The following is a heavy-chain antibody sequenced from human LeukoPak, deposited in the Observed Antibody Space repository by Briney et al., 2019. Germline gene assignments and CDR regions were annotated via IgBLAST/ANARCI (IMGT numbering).Heavy chain of an antibody. D-gene: IGHD3-16*01. J-gene: IGHJ3*02. CDR2: IYYSGST. CDR1: GGSISSYY. CDR3: ASAQRGMLGAFDI. Sequence: SETLSLTCTVSGGSISSYYWSWIRQPPGKGLEWIGYIYYSGSTNYNPSLKSRVTISVDTSKNQFSLKLSSVTAADTAVYYCASAQRGMLGAFDIWGQGTMVTVSS. V-gene: IGHV4-59*01.